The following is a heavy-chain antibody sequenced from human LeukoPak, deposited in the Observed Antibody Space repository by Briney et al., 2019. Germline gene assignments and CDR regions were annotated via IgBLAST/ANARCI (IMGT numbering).Heavy chain of an antibody. CDR2: IYSGGST. CDR3: ARDPTHSYSSSWYDY. D-gene: IGHD6-13*01. Sequence: GGSLRLSCAASGFTVSSNYMSWVRQAPGKGLEWVSVIYSGGSTYYADSVKGRFTISRDNSKNTLYLQMNSLRAGDTAVYYCARDPTHSYSSSWYDYWGQGTLVTVSS. J-gene: IGHJ4*02. CDR1: GFTVSSNY. V-gene: IGHV3-66*01.